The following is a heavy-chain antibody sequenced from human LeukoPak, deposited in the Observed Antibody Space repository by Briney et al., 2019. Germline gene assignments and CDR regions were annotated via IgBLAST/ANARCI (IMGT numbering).Heavy chain of an antibody. CDR3: ARDRGAD. J-gene: IGHJ4*02. V-gene: IGHV3-30*14. D-gene: IGHD1-26*01. CDR1: GFTFSSYV. CDR2: ISYDGSNE. Sequence: GGSLRLSCAASGFTFSSYVMHWVRQAPGKGPEWVAIISYDGSNEYYADPVKGRFTISRDNSKNTLYLQLTSLRAEDTALYYCARDRGADWGQGTLVTVSS.